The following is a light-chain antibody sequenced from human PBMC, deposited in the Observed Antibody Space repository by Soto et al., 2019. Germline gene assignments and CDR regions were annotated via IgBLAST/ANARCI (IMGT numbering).Light chain of an antibody. Sequence: QSALTQPASVSGSLGQSITISCTGTSSDIGGYKYVSWYQQHPGKAPKLIIFEVSNRPSGVSDRFSGSNSGNMASLTISGLQAEDEADYYCTSYSRYRVLVFGGGTKLTVL. CDR2: EVS. CDR3: TSYSRYRVLV. V-gene: IGLV2-14*01. J-gene: IGLJ3*02. CDR1: SSDIGGYKY.